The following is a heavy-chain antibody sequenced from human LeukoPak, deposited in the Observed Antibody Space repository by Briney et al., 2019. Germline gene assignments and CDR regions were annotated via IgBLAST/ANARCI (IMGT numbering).Heavy chain of an antibody. CDR2: ISSSGSTI. J-gene: IGHJ4*02. CDR1: GFTFSSNE. CDR3: ARDDSSGYDY. V-gene: IGHV3-48*03. Sequence: GGSLRLSCAASGFTFSSNEMNWVRQARGKGLEWVSYISSSGSTIYYADSVKGRFTISRDNAKNSLYLQMNSLRAEDTAVYYCARDDSSGYDYWGQGTLVTVSS. D-gene: IGHD3-22*01.